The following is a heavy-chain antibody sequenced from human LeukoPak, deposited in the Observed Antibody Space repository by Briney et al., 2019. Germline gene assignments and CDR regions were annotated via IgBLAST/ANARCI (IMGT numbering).Heavy chain of an antibody. CDR1: GFTFSGSW. CDR2: IKEDGSDK. J-gene: IGHJ4*02. CDR3: AKGGISLVRGSFDY. Sequence: PGGSLRLSCAAPGFTFSGSWMTWIRQAPGKGLEWVANIKEDGSDKYYVDSVKGRFTISRDNSKNTLYLQMNSLRAEDSAVYYCAKGGISLVRGSFDYWGQGTLVTVSS. V-gene: IGHV3-7*03. D-gene: IGHD3-10*01.